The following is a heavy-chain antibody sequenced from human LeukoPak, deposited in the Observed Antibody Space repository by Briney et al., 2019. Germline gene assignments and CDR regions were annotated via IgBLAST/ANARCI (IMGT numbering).Heavy chain of an antibody. CDR2: ISDSSTYI. CDR3: ARDRSGSCQAPNWFDP. Sequence: GGSLRLSCAASGFTFSSYTMNWVRQAPGKGLEWVSSISDSSTYIYYADSVKGRFTISRDNAKNSLYLQMNSLRAEDTAVYYCARDRSGSCQAPNWFDPWGQGTLVTVSS. J-gene: IGHJ5*02. CDR1: GFTFSSYT. D-gene: IGHD1-26*01. V-gene: IGHV3-21*01.